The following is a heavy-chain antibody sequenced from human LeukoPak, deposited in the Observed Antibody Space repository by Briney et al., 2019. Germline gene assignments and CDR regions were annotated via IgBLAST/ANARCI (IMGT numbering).Heavy chain of an antibody. CDR2: IYYSGST. CDR1: GGSISSYY. Sequence: SETLSLTCTVSGGSISSYYWSWIRQPPGKGLEWIGYIYYSGSTNYNPSLKSRVTISVDTSKNQFSLKLRSVTAADTAIYYCARVYSSGWYHWFDPWGQGTLVTVSS. J-gene: IGHJ5*02. CDR3: ARVYSSGWYHWFDP. V-gene: IGHV4-59*12. D-gene: IGHD6-19*01.